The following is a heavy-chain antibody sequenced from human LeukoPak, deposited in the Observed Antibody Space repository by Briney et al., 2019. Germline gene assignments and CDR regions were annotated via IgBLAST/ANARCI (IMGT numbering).Heavy chain of an antibody. V-gene: IGHV4-34*01. J-gene: IGHJ3*02. CDR3: ARDFMTTVTTYAFDI. D-gene: IGHD4-17*01. CDR1: GGSFSGYY. Sequence: SETLSLTCAVYGGSFSGYYWSWIRQPPGKGLEWIGEINHSGSTNYNPSLKSRVTISVDTSKNQFSLKLSSVTAADTAVYYCARDFMTTVTTYAFDIWGQGTMVTVSS. CDR2: INHSGST.